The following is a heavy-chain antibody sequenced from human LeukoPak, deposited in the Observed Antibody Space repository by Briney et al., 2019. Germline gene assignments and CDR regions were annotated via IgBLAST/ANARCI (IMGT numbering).Heavy chain of an antibody. CDR3: ANFGDAFDI. CDR2: ISYDGSNK. D-gene: IGHD3-10*01. V-gene: IGHV3-30*18. CDR1: GFTFSSYG. J-gene: IGHJ3*02. Sequence: GGSLRLSCAASGFTFSSYGMHWVRQAPGKGLEWVAVISYDGSNKYYADSVKGRFTISRDNSKNTLYLQMNSLRAEDTAVYYCANFGDAFDIWGQGTMVTVSS.